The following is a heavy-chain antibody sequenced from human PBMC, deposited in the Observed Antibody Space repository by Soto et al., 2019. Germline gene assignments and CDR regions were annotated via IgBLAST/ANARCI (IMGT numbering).Heavy chain of an antibody. CDR1: GFTFSSYW. D-gene: IGHD2-2*01. CDR2: IKQDGSEK. V-gene: IGHV3-7*01. Sequence: HSGGSLRLSCAASGFTFSSYWMSWVRQAPGKGLEWVANIKQDGSEKYYVDSVKGRFTISRDNAKNSLYLQMNSLRAEDTAVYYCARDLAYCSSTSCYRLNAFDIWGQGTMVTVSS. J-gene: IGHJ3*02. CDR3: ARDLAYCSSTSCYRLNAFDI.